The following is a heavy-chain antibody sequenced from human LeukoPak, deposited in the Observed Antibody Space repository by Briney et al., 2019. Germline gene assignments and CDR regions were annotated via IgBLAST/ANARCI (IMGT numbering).Heavy chain of an antibody. J-gene: IGHJ4*02. CDR3: ARLGSENFDY. V-gene: IGHV4-34*01. CDR1: GGSFSGYY. CDR2: INHSGST. Sequence: SETLSLTCAVYGGSFSGYYWSWIRQPPGKGLEWIGEINHSGSTNYNPSLKSRVTISVDTSKNQFSLKLSSVTAADTAVYYCARLGSENFDYWGQGALVTVSS.